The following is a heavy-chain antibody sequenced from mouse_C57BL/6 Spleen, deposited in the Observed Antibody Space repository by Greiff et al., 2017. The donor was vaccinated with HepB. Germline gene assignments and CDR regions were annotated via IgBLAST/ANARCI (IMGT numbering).Heavy chain of an antibody. CDR2: IYPRDGST. J-gene: IGHJ3*01. CDR1: GYTFTDHT. Sequence: VQLQQSDAELVKPGASVKISCKVSGYTFTDHTIHWMKQRPEQGLEWIGYIYPRDGSTKYNEKFKGKATLTADKSSSTAYMQLNSLTSEDSAVYFCAKDYYGSSYPFAYWGQGTLVTVSA. V-gene: IGHV1-78*01. D-gene: IGHD1-1*01. CDR3: AKDYYGSSYPFAY.